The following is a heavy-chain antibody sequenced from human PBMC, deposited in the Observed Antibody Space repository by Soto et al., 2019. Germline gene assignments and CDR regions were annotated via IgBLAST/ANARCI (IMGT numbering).Heavy chain of an antibody. CDR3: ARAPQTVSGAGIWY. J-gene: IGHJ4*02. V-gene: IGHV1-18*04. D-gene: IGHD6-13*01. CDR2: ISGYNGDT. Sequence: GASVKVSCKASGYTFSSYGISWVRQARGQGLEWMGWISGYNGDTNYAQKIQGRVTMTTDTSTNTAYMELRSLRSDDKTVYYCARAPQTVSGAGIWYWGQGTVATVPS. CDR1: GYTFSSYG.